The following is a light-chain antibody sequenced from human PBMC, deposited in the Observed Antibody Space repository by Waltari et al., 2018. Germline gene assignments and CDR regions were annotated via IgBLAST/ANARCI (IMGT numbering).Light chain of an antibody. Sequence: DIQLTQSPSFLSASVGDRVTITCRASQGISSYLVWYQRIPGKAPKLLIYAASTLQTGVPSRFSGSGSGTQFTLTISSLEPEDFANYYCQQLYDYPRTFGQGTTVEVK. V-gene: IGKV1-9*01. CDR3: QQLYDYPRT. CDR1: QGISSY. J-gene: IGKJ1*01. CDR2: AAS.